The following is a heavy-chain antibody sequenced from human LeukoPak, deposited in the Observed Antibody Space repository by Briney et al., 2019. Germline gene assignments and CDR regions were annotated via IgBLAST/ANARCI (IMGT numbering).Heavy chain of an antibody. CDR1: GGTFRSYG. J-gene: IGHJ6*02. V-gene: IGHV1-69*01. D-gene: IGHD2-2*01. CDR2: FIPILGTP. CDR3: ARGLYCSSSTSCYDYGLDV. Sequence: SVKVSCKTSGGTFRSYGLNWVRQAPGQGLEWMGGFIPILGTPRYAQNLQGRVTITADESTSTGYMELSSLSDEDTAVYYCARGLYCSSSTSCYDYGLDVWGQGTTVTVSS.